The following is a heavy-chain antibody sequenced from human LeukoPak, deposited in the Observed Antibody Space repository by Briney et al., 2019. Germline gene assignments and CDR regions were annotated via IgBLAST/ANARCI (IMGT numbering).Heavy chain of an antibody. V-gene: IGHV1-18*01. Sequence: GASVKVSCEASGYTFSSYGISWVRQAPGQGLEWMGWISAYNGNTNYAQKLQGRVTMTTDTSTSTAYMELRSLRSDDTAVYYCARGYCSTTSCCSGWFFDYWGQGTLVTVSS. CDR2: ISAYNGNT. J-gene: IGHJ4*02. D-gene: IGHD2-2*01. CDR3: ARGYCSTTSCCSGWFFDY. CDR1: GYTFSSYG.